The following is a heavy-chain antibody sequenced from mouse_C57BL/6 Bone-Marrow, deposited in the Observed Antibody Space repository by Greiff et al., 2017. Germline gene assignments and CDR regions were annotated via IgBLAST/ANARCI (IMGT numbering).Heavy chain of an antibody. CDR1: GFTFSDYY. J-gene: IGHJ1*03. CDR2: ISNGGGST. Sequence: EVKLVESGGGLVQPGGSLKLSCAASGFTFSDYYMYWVRQTPEKRLEWVAYISNGGGSTYYPDTVKGRFTISRDNAKNTLYLQMSRLKSEDTAMYYCARRGYHWYFDVWGTGTTVTVSS. CDR3: ARRGYHWYFDV. V-gene: IGHV5-12*01. D-gene: IGHD2-2*01.